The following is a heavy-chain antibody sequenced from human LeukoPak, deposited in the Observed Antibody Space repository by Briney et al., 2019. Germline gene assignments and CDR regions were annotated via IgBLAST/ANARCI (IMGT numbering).Heavy chain of an antibody. J-gene: IGHJ4*02. CDR3: ASLSPDDFDY. Sequence: PGGSLRLSCTASGFTFSDYNMHWVRQAPGKGLEWVAFIWSDGNWQSYADSVKGRFAVSRDNAKNTLYLQMNSLRAEDTAVYYCASLSPDDFDYWGQGTLVTVSS. CDR2: IWSDGNWQ. D-gene: IGHD3-16*01. CDR1: GFTFSDYN. V-gene: IGHV3-33*03.